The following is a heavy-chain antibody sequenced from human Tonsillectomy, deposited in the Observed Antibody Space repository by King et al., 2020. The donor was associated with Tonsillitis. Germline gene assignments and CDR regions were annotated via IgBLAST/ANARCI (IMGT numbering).Heavy chain of an antibody. V-gene: IGHV4-30-2*01. CDR2: ISHSGST. CDR1: GGSISSGGYS. J-gene: IGHJ5*02. CDR3: ARVGLLFGFDP. Sequence: VQLQESASRLVKPSQTLSLTCAVSGGSISSGGYSWSWIRQPPGKGLGYIGYISHSGSTNYNPSPKSRVTISADRSKNQFSLTLSFVTAADTAVYYCARVGLLFGFDPWGQGTLVTVSS. D-gene: IGHD3/OR15-3a*01.